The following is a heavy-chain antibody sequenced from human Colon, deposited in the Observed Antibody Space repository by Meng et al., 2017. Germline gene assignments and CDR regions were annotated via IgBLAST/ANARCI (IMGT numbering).Heavy chain of an antibody. J-gene: IGHJ4*02. CDR2: ISTTGGST. D-gene: IGHD3-22*01. V-gene: IGHV3-23*01. CDR1: GFTSRVYC. CDR3: VRPYYFDSSGYYYHGVFDY. Sequence: GESLKISCAASGFTSRVYCIYWVRQAPGKGPEWVSVISTTGGSTYYADSVKGRFTISRDNSKNTLYLQMNSLRVEDTAIYYCVRPYYFDSSGYYYHGVFDYWGQGTLVTVSS.